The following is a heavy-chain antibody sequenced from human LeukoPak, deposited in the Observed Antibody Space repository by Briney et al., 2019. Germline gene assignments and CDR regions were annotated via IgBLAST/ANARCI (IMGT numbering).Heavy chain of an antibody. CDR1: GFTFNDYD. D-gene: IGHD6-19*01. CDR2: ITGSGVNT. V-gene: IGHV3-48*01. Sequence: GGSLRLSCAASGFTFNDYDMHWVRQAPGKGLEGVSFITGSGVNTSYADSVKGRFTISKDSAKHSLFLQMNSLRAEDTAVYYCARPTSSGSINSWGQGTLVTVSS. CDR3: ARPTSSGSINS. J-gene: IGHJ4*02.